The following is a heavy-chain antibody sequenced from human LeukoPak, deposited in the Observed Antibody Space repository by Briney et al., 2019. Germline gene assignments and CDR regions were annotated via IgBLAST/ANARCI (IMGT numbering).Heavy chain of an antibody. CDR1: GFTFSDYY. CDR3: ARGSGLQYNQYFDY. V-gene: IGHV3-11*01. CDR2: ISSSGSTI. D-gene: IGHD4-11*01. Sequence: PGGSLRLSCAASGFTFSDYYMGWIRQAPGKGLEWVSYISSSGSTIYYADPVKGRFTISRDNAKNSLYLQMNSLRAEDTAVYYCARGSGLQYNQYFDYWGQGTLVTVSS. J-gene: IGHJ4*02.